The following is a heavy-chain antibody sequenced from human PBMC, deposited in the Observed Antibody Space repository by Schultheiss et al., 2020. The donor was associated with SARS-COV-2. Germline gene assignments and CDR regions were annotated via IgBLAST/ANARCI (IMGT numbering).Heavy chain of an antibody. CDR1: GGSLSGYY. CDR3: ARRIGLSDTDGYHLVGAFDI. V-gene: IGHV4-34*01. Sequence: SETLSLTCAVYGGSLSGYYWNWIRQPPGKGLEWLGYIYNNVGTYYNPSLKSRVTISVDTSKNQFSLKLSSVTAADTAVYYCARRIGLSDTDGYHLVGAFDIWGQGTMVTVSS. J-gene: IGHJ3*02. CDR2: IYNNVGT. D-gene: IGHD2-8*01.